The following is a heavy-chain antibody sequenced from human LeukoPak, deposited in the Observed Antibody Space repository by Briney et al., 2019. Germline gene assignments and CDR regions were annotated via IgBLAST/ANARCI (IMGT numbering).Heavy chain of an antibody. Sequence: GGSLRLSCAASGFTFNNNGMSWVRQAPGKGLEWVSVISASGGSTYYADSVKGRFTISGDNSKNTLYLQMNSLRAEDTAVYYCAKDPSWEPSPWGQGTLVTVSS. CDR2: ISASGGST. J-gene: IGHJ5*02. D-gene: IGHD1-26*01. V-gene: IGHV3-23*01. CDR3: AKDPSWEPSP. CDR1: GFTFNNNG.